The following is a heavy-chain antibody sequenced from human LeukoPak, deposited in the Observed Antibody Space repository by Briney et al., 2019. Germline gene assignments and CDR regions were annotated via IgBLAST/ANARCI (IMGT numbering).Heavy chain of an antibody. J-gene: IGHJ4*02. D-gene: IGHD3-10*01. CDR2: INPNSGGT. CDR3: ARGYYGSGSYYGIDY. CDR1: GSTFTSYY. Sequence: PSVKVSCKASGSTFTSYYMHLVRKAPGQGLEWMGRINPNSGGTNYAQKFQGRVTMTRDTSISTAYMELSRLRSDDTAVYYCARGYYGSGSYYGIDYCGQGTLVTVSS. V-gene: IGHV1-2*06.